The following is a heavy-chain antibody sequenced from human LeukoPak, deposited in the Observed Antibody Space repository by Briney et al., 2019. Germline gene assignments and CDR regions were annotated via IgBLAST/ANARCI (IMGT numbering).Heavy chain of an antibody. Sequence: ASVKVSCKASGYTLTSYGISWVRQAPGQGLEWMGWISAYNGNTNYAQKLQGRVTMTTDTSTSTAYMELRSLRSDDTAVYYCARDDLYSSGWYGLIDYWGQGTLVTVSS. V-gene: IGHV1-18*01. CDR3: ARDDLYSSGWYGLIDY. J-gene: IGHJ4*02. CDR2: ISAYNGNT. CDR1: GYTLTSYG. D-gene: IGHD6-19*01.